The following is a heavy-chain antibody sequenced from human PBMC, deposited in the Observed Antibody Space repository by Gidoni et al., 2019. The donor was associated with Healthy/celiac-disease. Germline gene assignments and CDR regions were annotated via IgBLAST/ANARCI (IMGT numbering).Heavy chain of an antibody. D-gene: IGHD3-10*01. CDR3: ASPGVMVRGVPIDQDAFDI. CDR1: GANFSSYG. CDR2: IIPILGIA. J-gene: IGHJ3*02. Sequence: QVQPVQSGAEVKKPGSSVKVYCKAYGANFSSYGNSWVRQAPGQGLEWMGRIIPILGIANCAQKFQGRVTITADNSTSTAYMELSSLRSEDTAVYYCASPGVMVRGVPIDQDAFDIWGQGTMVTVSS. V-gene: IGHV1-69*04.